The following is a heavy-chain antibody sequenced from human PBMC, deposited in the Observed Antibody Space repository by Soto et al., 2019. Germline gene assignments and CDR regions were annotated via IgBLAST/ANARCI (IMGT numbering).Heavy chain of an antibody. Sequence: SISSISYYWGWIRQPPGKGLEWIGSIYYSGSTYYNPSLKSRVTISVDTSKNQFSLKLSSVTAADTAVYYCARRSYYYYYYMDVWGKGTTVTVSS. CDR2: IYYSGST. CDR3: ARRSYYYYYYMDV. J-gene: IGHJ6*03. CDR1: SISSISYY. V-gene: IGHV4-39*01.